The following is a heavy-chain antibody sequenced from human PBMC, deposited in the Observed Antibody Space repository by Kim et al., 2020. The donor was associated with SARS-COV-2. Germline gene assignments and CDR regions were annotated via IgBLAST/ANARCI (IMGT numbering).Heavy chain of an antibody. J-gene: IGHJ3*02. D-gene: IGHD3-10*01. CDR3: SKDFYWDNRGSGAFD. V-gene: IGHV3-23*01. CDR1: GFTVRSFA. Sequence: GGSLTLSCAAYGFTVRSFAMKSVRQAPGKGLEWYSGSSGSGGSTYYADSVKGWLSFYRDNSKNKLYLQMNSLRAEDTAVYFCSKDFYWDNRGSGAFD. CDR2: SSGSGGST.